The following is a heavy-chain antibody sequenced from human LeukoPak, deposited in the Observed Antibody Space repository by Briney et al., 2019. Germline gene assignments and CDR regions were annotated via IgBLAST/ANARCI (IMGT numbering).Heavy chain of an antibody. CDR2: ISNSGSTI. CDR1: GFTFSSYE. CDR3: ARENYYYYMDV. J-gene: IGHJ6*03. V-gene: IGHV3-48*03. Sequence: GGSLRLSCAASGFTFSSYEMNWVRQAPGKGLEWVSYISNSGSTIYYADSVKGRFTISRDSAKNSLYLQMNSLRAEDTAVYYCARENYYYYMDVWGKGTTVTVSS.